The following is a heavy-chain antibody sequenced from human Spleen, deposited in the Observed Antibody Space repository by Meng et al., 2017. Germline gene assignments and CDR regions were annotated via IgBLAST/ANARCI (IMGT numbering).Heavy chain of an antibody. CDR2: INHSGST. Sequence: QVQLQQWGGGLLKPSDPLLLTCVVCGASFSDYYWSWIHQPPEKGLEWIGEINHSGSTNYNSSLERRATISVDTSQNTLSLKLSSVTAADSAVYYCARGPTTMAHDFDYWGQGTLVTVSS. V-gene: IGHV4-34*01. CDR3: ARGPTTMAHDFDY. CDR1: GASFSDYY. D-gene: IGHD4-11*01. J-gene: IGHJ4*02.